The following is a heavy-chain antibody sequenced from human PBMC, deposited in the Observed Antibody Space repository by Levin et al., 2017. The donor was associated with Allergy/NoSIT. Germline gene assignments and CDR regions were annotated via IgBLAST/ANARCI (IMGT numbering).Heavy chain of an antibody. CDR2: VYWDDTK. Sequence: SGPTLVKPTQTLTLTCTFSGFSLSTSGVGVGWIRQPPGKALEWLALVYWDDTKRYTPSLKSRLTITRGTSKNQVVLRMTHMDPVDTARYSCVQWGLSLGFYYMDVWGKGTTVTVSS. V-gene: IGHV2-5*02. CDR3: VQWGLSLGFYYMDV. CDR1: GFSLSTSGVG. D-gene: IGHD6-19*01. J-gene: IGHJ6*03.